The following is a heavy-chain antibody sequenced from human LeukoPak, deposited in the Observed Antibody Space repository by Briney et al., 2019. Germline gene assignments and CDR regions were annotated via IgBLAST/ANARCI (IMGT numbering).Heavy chain of an antibody. J-gene: IGHJ4*02. CDR2: IKQDGSEK. V-gene: IGHV3-7*01. Sequence: ETLSLTCTVSGGSISSSSYYWGWIRQAPGKGLEWVANIKQDGSEKYYVDSVKGRFTISRDNAKNSLYLQMNSLRAEDTAVYYCARDPRHSYDSSGYYNSPFDYWGQGTLVTVSS. CDR3: ARDPRHSYDSSGYYNSPFDY. D-gene: IGHD3-22*01. CDR1: GGSISSSSYY.